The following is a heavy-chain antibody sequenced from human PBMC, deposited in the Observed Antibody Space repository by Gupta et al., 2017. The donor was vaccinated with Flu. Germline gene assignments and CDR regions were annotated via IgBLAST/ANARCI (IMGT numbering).Heavy chain of an antibody. Sequence: EVQLLESGGDLEQPGGSLRLSCTASGFSLSSWAMSWVRQAPGKGLEWVSTISSSGSTTFYADSVKGRFIISRDNSKNTLFLQTNSLRAEDTAVYYCAKRAPVAGIGAPFDYWGQGTLLIVSS. V-gene: IGHV3-23*01. CDR1: GFSLSSWA. J-gene: IGHJ4*02. D-gene: IGHD6-19*01. CDR2: ISSSGSTT. CDR3: AKRAPVAGIGAPFDY.